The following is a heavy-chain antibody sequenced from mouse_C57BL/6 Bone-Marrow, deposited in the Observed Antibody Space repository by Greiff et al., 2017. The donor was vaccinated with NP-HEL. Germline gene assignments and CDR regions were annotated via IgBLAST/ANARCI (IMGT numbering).Heavy chain of an antibody. CDR2: IDPSDSET. D-gene: IGHD2-4*01. V-gene: IGHV1-52*01. CDR3: AREGMITTVPYYAMDY. CDR1: GYTFTSYW. J-gene: IGHJ4*01. Sequence: QVQLQQPGAELVRPGSSVKLSCKASGYTFTSYWMHWVKQRPIQGLEWIGNIDPSDSETHYNQKFKDKATLTVDTSSSTAYMQLSSLTSEDSAVYYCAREGMITTVPYYAMDYWGQGTSVTVSS.